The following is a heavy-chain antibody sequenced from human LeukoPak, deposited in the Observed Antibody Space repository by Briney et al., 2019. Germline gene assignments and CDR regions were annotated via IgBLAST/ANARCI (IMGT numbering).Heavy chain of an antibody. J-gene: IGHJ4*02. V-gene: IGHV3-7*01. CDR2: INQDGTEK. Sequence: SGGPLRLSCADSGFPFSTYWMSWVRQAPGKGLEWVANINQDGTEKYYVDSVKGRFTISRDYAKNSLYLQMNGLRVEDTAVSYCAKVAKYYYGPETYYFFEQWGQGTPVTASS. CDR1: GFPFSTYW. D-gene: IGHD3-10*01. CDR3: AKVAKYYYGPETYYFFEQ.